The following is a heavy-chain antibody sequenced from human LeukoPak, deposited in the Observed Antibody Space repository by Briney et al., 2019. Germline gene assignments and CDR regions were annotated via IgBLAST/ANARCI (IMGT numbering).Heavy chain of an antibody. V-gene: IGHV1-58*01. Sequence: SVKVSCKASGFTFTSSAVQWVRQARGQRLEWIGWIVVGSGNTNYAQKFQERVTITRDMSTSTAYMELSSLRSEDTAVYYCAADPSGSYWYYYGMDVWGQGTTVTVSS. CDR3: AADPSGSYWYYYGMDV. CDR1: GFTFTSSA. J-gene: IGHJ6*02. D-gene: IGHD1-26*01. CDR2: IVVGSGNT.